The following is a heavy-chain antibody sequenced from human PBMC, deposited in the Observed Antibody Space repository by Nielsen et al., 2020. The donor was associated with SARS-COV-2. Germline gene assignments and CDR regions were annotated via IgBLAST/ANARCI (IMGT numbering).Heavy chain of an antibody. Sequence: GGSLRLSCAASGFTFRSYGMYWVRQAPGKGLEWVAFISNDGYIKHYADSVKGRTTVSRDNSQNTLYVQMNSLRPEDTAVFFCARDSQEFSSTYPGYYWGQGTLVTVSS. CDR3: ARDSQEFSSTYPGYY. V-gene: IGHV3-30*03. CDR2: ISNDGYIK. D-gene: IGHD2-2*01. J-gene: IGHJ4*02. CDR1: GFTFRSYG.